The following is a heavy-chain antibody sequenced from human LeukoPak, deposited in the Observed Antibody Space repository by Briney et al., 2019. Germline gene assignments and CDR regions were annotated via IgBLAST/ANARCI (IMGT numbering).Heavy chain of an antibody. Sequence: GGSLRLSCAASGFTLSSYGMSWVRQAPGKGLEWVSAISGSGGSTYYADSVKGRFTISRDNSKNTLYLQMNSLRAEDTAVYYCAKMWVAVAGPMVHFDYWGQGTLVTVPS. J-gene: IGHJ4*02. CDR1: GFTLSSYG. CDR2: ISGSGGST. CDR3: AKMWVAVAGPMVHFDY. D-gene: IGHD6-19*01. V-gene: IGHV3-23*01.